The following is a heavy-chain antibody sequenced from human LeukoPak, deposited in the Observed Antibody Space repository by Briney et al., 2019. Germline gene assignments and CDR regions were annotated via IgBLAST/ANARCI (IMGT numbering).Heavy chain of an antibody. CDR2: IRYDGSNK. CDR3: AKDRESYSCTSTSCYLDY. Sequence: VGSLRVSCAASGFTFSSYAMHWVRQAPGKGLEWVAFIRYDGSNKYYADYVKSRFTISRDNSKNTLYLQMNSLSAEETAVYYCAKDRESYSCTSTSCYLDYWGQGTLVTVSS. D-gene: IGHD2-2*01. CDR1: GFTFSSYA. J-gene: IGHJ4*02. V-gene: IGHV3-30*02.